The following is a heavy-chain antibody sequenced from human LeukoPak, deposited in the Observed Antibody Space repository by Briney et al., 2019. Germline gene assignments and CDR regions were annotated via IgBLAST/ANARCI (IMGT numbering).Heavy chain of an antibody. D-gene: IGHD6-13*01. CDR1: AVSINRNY. CDR3: ARGRRGIAGKNFDY. Sequence: SSETLSLTCSVSAVSINRNYWGWIRQPPGKGLEWIGSIYYSGNTYYNPSLKSRVTISLDTSKKQVSLKLTSVTAADTVVYYCARGRRGIAGKNFDYWGQGTLVTVSS. V-gene: IGHV4-39*01. CDR2: IYYSGNT. J-gene: IGHJ4*02.